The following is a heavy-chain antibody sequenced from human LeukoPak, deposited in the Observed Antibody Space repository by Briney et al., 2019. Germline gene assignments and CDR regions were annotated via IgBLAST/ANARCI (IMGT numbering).Heavy chain of an antibody. CDR2: ISVYNGNT. CDR3: AREVAYDSSGEPDFDY. D-gene: IGHD3-22*01. J-gene: IGHJ4*02. Sequence: GASVKVSCKASGYTFTSYGISWVRQAPGQGLEWMGWISVYNGNTNYAQKLQGRVTMTTDTSTSTAYMELRSLRSDDTAVYYCAREVAYDSSGEPDFDYWGQGTLVTVSS. CDR1: GYTFTSYG. V-gene: IGHV1-18*01.